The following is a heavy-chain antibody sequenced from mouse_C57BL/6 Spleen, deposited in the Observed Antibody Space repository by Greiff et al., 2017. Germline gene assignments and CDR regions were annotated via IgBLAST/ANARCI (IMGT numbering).Heavy chain of an antibody. J-gene: IGHJ2*01. CDR3: ARGGYYYGSSHYFDY. CDR2: IYPGSGST. CDR1: GYTFTSYW. V-gene: IGHV1-55*01. Sequence: QVQLQQPGAELVKPGASVKMSCKASGYTFTSYWITWVKQRPGQGLEWIGDIYPGSGSTNYNEKFKSKATLTVDTSSSTAYMQLSSLTSEDSAVYYCARGGYYYGSSHYFDYWGQGTTLTVSS. D-gene: IGHD1-1*01.